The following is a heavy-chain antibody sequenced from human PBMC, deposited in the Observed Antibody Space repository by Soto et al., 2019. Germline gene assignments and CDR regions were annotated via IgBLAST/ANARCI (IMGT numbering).Heavy chain of an antibody. J-gene: IGHJ5*02. CDR3: AHIRDYNNYGWFDP. V-gene: IGHV4-39*01. CDR2: VYYNGTT. Sequence: SETLSLTCIVSGGSISSSPYYWAWIRQPPGKALEWIGSVYYNGTTYRNPSLKSRATLSVDRSKNQFSLQLSSVTAADTAVYYCAHIRDYNNYGWFDPWGPGSLVTVSS. D-gene: IGHD4-4*01. CDR1: GGSISSSPYY.